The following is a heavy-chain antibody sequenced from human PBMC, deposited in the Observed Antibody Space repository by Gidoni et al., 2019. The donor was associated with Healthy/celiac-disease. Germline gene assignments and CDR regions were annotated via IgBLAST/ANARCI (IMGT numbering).Heavy chain of an antibody. V-gene: IGHV4-34*01. CDR1: GGSFSGYY. J-gene: IGHJ4*02. CDR2: INHSGST. D-gene: IGHD2-15*01. Sequence: QVQLQQWGAGLLKPSETLSLTCAVYGGSFSGYYWSWIRQPPGKGLEWIGEINHSGSTNYNPSLKSRVTISVDTSKNQFSLKLSSVTDADTAVYYCARGWSPAWSHWGQGTLVTVSS. CDR3: ARGWSPAWSH.